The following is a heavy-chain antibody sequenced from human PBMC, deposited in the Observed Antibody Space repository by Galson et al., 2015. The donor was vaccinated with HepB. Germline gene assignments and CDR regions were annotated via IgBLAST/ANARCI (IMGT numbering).Heavy chain of an antibody. CDR3: ARIAHVRGVITDAFDI. D-gene: IGHD3-10*01. J-gene: IGHJ3*02. Sequence: LSLTCTVSGGSISSSSYYWGWIRQPPGKGLEWIGSIYYSGSTYYNPSLKSRVTISVDTSKNQFSLKLSSVTAAATYYCARIAHVRGVITDAFDIWGQGTMVTVSS. CDR2: IYYSGST. CDR1: GGSISSSSYY. V-gene: IGHV4-39*01.